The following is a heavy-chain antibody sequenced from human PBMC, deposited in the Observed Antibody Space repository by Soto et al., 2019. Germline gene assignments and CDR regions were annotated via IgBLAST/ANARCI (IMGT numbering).Heavy chain of an antibody. Sequence: GGSLRLSCAASGFTFSSYEMNWVRQAPGKGREWASYISSSGSTIYYADSVKGRFTISRDNAKNSLYLQMNSLRAEDTAVYYCARGKLWDCSRTSCYKGQSMDVWGQGTKVTVSS. D-gene: IGHD2-2*02. CDR1: GFTFSSYE. CDR2: ISSSGSTI. V-gene: IGHV3-48*03. J-gene: IGHJ6*02. CDR3: ARGKLWDCSRTSCYKGQSMDV.